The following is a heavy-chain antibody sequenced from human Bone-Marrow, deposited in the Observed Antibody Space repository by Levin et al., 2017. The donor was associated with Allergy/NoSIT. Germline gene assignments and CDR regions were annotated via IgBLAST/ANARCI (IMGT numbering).Heavy chain of an antibody. J-gene: IGHJ6*02. Sequence: GESLKISCAASGFTFSSYGMHWVRQAPGKGLEWVAVISYDGSNKYYADSVKGRFTISRDNSKNTLYLQMNSLRAEDTAVYYCAKQGVGWSGWSGSYYYYYGMDVWGQGTTVTVSS. CDR3: AKQGVGWSGWSGSYYYYYGMDV. D-gene: IGHD6-19*01. CDR1: GFTFSSYG. V-gene: IGHV3-30*18. CDR2: ISYDGSNK.